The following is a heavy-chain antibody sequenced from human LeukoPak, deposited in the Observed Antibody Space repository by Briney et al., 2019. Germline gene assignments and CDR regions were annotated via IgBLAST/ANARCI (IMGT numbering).Heavy chain of an antibody. J-gene: IGHJ4*02. CDR2: IDTDGSST. Sequence: GGSLRLSCAASGFTFSSYWMHWVRLAPGKGLLWVSRIDTDGSSTRYADSVKGRFTISRDNAKNTLFLQMNSLRADDTAVYYCVRDASWGQGTLVTVSS. CDR1: GFTFSSYW. V-gene: IGHV3-74*01. CDR3: VRDAS.